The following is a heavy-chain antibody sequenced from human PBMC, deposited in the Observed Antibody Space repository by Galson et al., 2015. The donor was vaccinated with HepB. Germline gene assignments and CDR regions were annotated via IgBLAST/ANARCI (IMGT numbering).Heavy chain of an antibody. CDR1: GGTFSSYA. J-gene: IGHJ4*02. D-gene: IGHD2-2*02. CDR2: IIPILGIA. Sequence: SVKVSCKASGGTFSSYAISWVRQAPGQGLEWMGRIIPILGIANYAQKFQGRVTITADKSTSTAYMELSSLRSEDTAVYYCARSTYQTQYQLLYHSLDYWGQGTLVTVSS. V-gene: IGHV1-69*04. CDR3: ARSTYQTQYQLLYHSLDY.